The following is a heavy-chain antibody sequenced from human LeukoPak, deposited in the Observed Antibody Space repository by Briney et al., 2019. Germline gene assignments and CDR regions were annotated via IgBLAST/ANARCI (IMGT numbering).Heavy chain of an antibody. J-gene: IGHJ4*02. D-gene: IGHD6-19*01. CDR2: IYYSGST. Sequence: SETLSLTCTVSGGSISSSSYYWGWIRQPPGKGLEWIGSIYYSGSTYYNPSLKSRVTISVDTSKNQFSLKLSSVTAADTAAYYCARDRGGQWLVDYWGQGTLVTVSS. V-gene: IGHV4-39*07. CDR3: ARDRGGQWLVDY. CDR1: GGSISSSSYY.